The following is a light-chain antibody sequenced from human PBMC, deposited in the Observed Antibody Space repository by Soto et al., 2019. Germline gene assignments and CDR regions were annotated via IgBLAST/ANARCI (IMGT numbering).Light chain of an antibody. CDR3: QSYDSSLSAGV. J-gene: IGLJ1*01. CDR2: GNS. CDR1: SSNIGAGYD. V-gene: IGLV1-40*01. Sequence: QSALAQPPSVSGAPLQRVTISCTGSSSNIGAGYDVHWYQQLPGTAPKLLIYGNSNRPSGVPDRFSGSKSGTSASLAITGLQAEDEADYYCQSYDSSLSAGVFGTGTKVTVL.